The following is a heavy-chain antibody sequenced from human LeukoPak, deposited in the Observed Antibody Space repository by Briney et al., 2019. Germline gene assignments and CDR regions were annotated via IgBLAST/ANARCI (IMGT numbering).Heavy chain of an antibody. CDR2: IYHSGST. Sequence: PSETLSLTCTVSGGSISSGGYYWSWIRQPPGKGLEWIGYIYHSGSTYYNPSLKSRVTISVDRSKNQFSLKPSSVTAADTAVYYCARDHRGAAGWFDPWGQGTLVTVSS. V-gene: IGHV4-30-2*01. CDR3: ARDHRGAAGWFDP. CDR1: GGSISSGGYY. J-gene: IGHJ5*02. D-gene: IGHD6-13*01.